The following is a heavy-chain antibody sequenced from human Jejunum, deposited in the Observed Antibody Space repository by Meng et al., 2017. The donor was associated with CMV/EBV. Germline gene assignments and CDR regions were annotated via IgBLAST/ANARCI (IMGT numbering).Heavy chain of an antibody. V-gene: IGHV3-66*01. D-gene: IGHD5-18*01. CDR3: VREGTTLVTYDY. J-gene: IGHJ4*02. CDR2: IYGGGST. Sequence: VQLVESGGGLVQPGGSLRLSCAASGFTVSNSYMSWVRQAPGKGLEWVSVIYGGGSTYYADSVKGRFTISRDSSKNTLYLQMNSLRAEDTAVYYCVREGTTLVTYDYWGQGTLVTVSS. CDR1: GFTVSNSY.